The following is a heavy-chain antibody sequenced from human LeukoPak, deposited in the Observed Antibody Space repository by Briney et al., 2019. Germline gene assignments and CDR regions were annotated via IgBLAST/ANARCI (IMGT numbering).Heavy chain of an antibody. CDR1: GYTFTARH. D-gene: IGHD6-13*01. J-gene: IGHJ4*02. CDR2: INPNGGGT. V-gene: IGHV1-2*02. Sequence: ASVKVSCKASGYTFTARHLHWMRQAPGQGLEWMGWINPNGGGTNYAQKFQGSVTMTRDTSISTAYMELRSLRSDDTALYYCARGSGWSFDYWGQGTLVTVSS. CDR3: ARGSGWSFDY.